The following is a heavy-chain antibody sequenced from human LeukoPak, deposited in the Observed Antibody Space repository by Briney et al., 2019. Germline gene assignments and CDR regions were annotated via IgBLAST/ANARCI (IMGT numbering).Heavy chain of an antibody. J-gene: IGHJ3*02. V-gene: IGHV4-59*01. CDR1: GGSISSYY. CDR3: ARGRRESNKPNDAFDI. Sequence: SETLSLTCSVSGGSISSYYWSWIRQPPGKGLEWIGYIYYTGSTNYNPSLESRVTISIDTSKKQLSLELRSVTAADTAVYYCARGRRESNKPNDAFDIWGQGTMVTVSS. CDR2: IYYTGST.